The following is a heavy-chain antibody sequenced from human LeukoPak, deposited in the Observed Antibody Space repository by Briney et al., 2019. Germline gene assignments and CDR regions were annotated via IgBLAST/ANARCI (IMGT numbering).Heavy chain of an antibody. Sequence: PGGSLRLSCAASGFIFDDYAMLWVRQAPGKGLEWVSLISWNGGSTYYADSVKGRFTISRDNSKNSLYLQMNSLRPEDTALYYCAKAQNWAFDYWGQGTLVTVSS. CDR2: ISWNGGST. J-gene: IGHJ4*02. CDR3: AKAQNWAFDY. D-gene: IGHD7-27*01. V-gene: IGHV3-43D*04. CDR1: GFIFDDYA.